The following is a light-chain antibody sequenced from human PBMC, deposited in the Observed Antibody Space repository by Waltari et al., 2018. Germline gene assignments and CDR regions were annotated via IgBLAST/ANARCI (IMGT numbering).Light chain of an antibody. CDR2: GAS. Sequence: EIVLTKSQGTLSLSPGERATLTCRASQSVTSSYLAWYQQKPGQATRLPIYGASSRAAGIPDRFSGSGCGTDFTLTISRLEPEDFAVYCCQQYGSSPPTFGQGTKLEIK. J-gene: IGKJ2*01. CDR1: QSVTSSY. CDR3: QQYGSSPPT. V-gene: IGKV3-20*01.